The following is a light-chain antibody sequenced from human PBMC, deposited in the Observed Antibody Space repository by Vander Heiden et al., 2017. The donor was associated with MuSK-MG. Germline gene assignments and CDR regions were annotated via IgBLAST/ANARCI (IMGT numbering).Light chain of an antibody. CDR3: QKYNSYLLYT. J-gene: IGKJ5*01. Sequence: DIQMTQSPSSLSASVGDRVTITCRASQGISNYLAWYQQKPGKGPKLLIYAASTLQAGVPSRFSGSGYGTDFTLTISSRQPEDVASYYCQKYNSYLLYTFGQGTLLEIK. CDR1: QGISNY. CDR2: AAS. V-gene: IGKV1-27*01.